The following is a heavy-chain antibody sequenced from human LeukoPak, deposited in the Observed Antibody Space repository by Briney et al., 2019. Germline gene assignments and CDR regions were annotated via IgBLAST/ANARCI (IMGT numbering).Heavy chain of an antibody. CDR3: ARGSGLRLGELSSDY. D-gene: IGHD3-16*02. J-gene: IGHJ4*02. Sequence: GGSLRLSCAASGFTFSNYGMHWVRQAPGQGLEWVAVIWYDGSNKYYADSVKGRFTISRDNSKNTLYLQMNSLRAEDTAVYYCARGSGLRLGELSSDYWGQGALVTVSS. V-gene: IGHV3-33*01. CDR1: GFTFSNYG. CDR2: IWYDGSNK.